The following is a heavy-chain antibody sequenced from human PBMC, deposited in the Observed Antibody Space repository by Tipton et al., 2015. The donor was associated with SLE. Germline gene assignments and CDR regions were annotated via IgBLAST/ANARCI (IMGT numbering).Heavy chain of an antibody. CDR1: GFSFNKWW. J-gene: IGHJ4*02. CDR2: IKPDGSDK. V-gene: IGHV3-7*04. CDR3: ARVVSTGHDY. Sequence: SLRLSCAASGFSFNKWWMGWLRQVPGKGLEWVANIKPDGSDKYYVDAMKGRFSISRDNARNSLYLQMNSLRAEDTAVYYCARVVSTGHDYWGQGTLVTVSS. D-gene: IGHD2-2*01.